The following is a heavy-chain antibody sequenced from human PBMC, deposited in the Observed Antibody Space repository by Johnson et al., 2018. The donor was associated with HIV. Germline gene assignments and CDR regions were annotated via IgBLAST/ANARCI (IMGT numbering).Heavy chain of an antibody. CDR1: GFTFSSYA. D-gene: IGHD6-6*01. J-gene: IGHJ3*02. Sequence: VQLVESGGGLVQPGGSLRLSCAASGFTFSSYAMTWVRQAPGKGLEWVSSISGNGGTTYYADSVKGRFTISRDNSKNTLYLQMNSLRAEDTALYYCARDRYSSSSGAFDIWGQGTMVTVSS. CDR3: ARDRYSSSSGAFDI. CDR2: ISGNGGTT. V-gene: IGHV3-23*04.